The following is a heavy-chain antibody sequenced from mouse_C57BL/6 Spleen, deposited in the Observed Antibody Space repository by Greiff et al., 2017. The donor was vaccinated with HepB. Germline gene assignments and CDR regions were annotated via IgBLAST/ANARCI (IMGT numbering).Heavy chain of an antibody. CDR2: INPYNGGT. V-gene: IGHV1-19*01. Sequence: VHVKQSGPVLVKPGASVKMSCKASGYTFTDYYMNWAKQSHGKSLEWIGVINPYNGGTSYNQKFKGKATLTVDKSSSTAYMELNSLTSEDSAVYHCARGYYGSSHWYFDVWGTGTTVTVSS. CDR1: GYTFTDYY. J-gene: IGHJ1*03. D-gene: IGHD1-1*01. CDR3: ARGYYGSSHWYFDV.